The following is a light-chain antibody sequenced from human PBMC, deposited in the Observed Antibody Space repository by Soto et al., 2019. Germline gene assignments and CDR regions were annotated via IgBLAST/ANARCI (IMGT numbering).Light chain of an antibody. J-gene: IGKJ1*01. CDR1: QSVSNN. Sequence: DIVMTQSPATLSVSPGERATLSCRASQSVSNNLAWYQKKPGQAPRLLIYGASTRATGIPARFSGSGSGTEFTLTISSLQSEDFAVYYCQQYNNWWTFGQGTKLEIK. V-gene: IGKV3-15*01. CDR2: GAS. CDR3: QQYNNWWT.